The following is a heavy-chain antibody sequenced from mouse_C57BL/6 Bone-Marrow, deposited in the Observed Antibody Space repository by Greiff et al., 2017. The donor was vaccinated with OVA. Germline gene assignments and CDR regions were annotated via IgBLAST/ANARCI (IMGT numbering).Heavy chain of an antibody. J-gene: IGHJ2*01. CDR3: TPYYYGSSNHFDY. D-gene: IGHD1-1*01. Sequence: PLQQSGAELVRPGASVKLSCTASGFNIKDDYMHWVKQRPEQGLEWIGWIDPENGDTEYASKFQGKATITADTSSNTAYLQLSSLTSEDTAVYYCTPYYYGSSNHFDYWGQGTTLTVSS. CDR2: IDPENGDT. CDR1: GFNIKDDY. V-gene: IGHV14-4*01.